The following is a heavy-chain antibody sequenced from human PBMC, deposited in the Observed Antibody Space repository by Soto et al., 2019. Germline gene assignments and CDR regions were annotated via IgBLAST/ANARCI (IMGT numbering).Heavy chain of an antibody. CDR2: IYYSGST. CDR3: ARASEDRSGGSCYSPHDAFDI. V-gene: IGHV4-59*01. CDR1: GGSISSYY. J-gene: IGHJ3*02. D-gene: IGHD2-15*01. Sequence: SETLSLTCTVSGGSISSYYWSWIRQPPGKGLEWIGYIYYSGSTNYNPSLKSRVTISVDTSKNQFSLKLSSVTAADTAVYYCARASEDRSGGSCYSPHDAFDIWGQGTMVTVSS.